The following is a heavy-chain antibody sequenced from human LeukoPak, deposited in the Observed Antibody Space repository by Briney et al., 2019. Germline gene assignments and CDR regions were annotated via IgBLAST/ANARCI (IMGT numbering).Heavy chain of an antibody. V-gene: IGHV4-30-4*01. CDR2: IYYSGST. J-gene: IGHJ4*02. Sequence: SQTLSLTCTVSGGSISSGDYYWSWIRQPPGKGLEWIGYIYYSGSTYYNPSLKSRVTISVDTSKNQFSLKLSSVTAADTAVYYCAGRGLVVTSFDLWGQGSLVTVSS. CDR3: AGRGLVVTSFDL. CDR1: GGSISSGDYY. D-gene: IGHD3-22*01.